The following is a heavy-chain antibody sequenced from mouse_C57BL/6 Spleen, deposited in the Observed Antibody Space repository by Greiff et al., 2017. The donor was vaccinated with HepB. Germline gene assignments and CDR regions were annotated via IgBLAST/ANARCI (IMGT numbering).Heavy chain of an antibody. J-gene: IGHJ4*01. Sequence: EVQLQQSGPVLVKPGASVKMSCKASGYTFTDYYMNWVKQSHGKSLEWIGVINPYNGGTSYNQKFKGKATLTVDKSSSTAYMELNSLTSEDSAVYYCARDLYYYGSSYDAMDYWGQGTSVTVSS. V-gene: IGHV1-19*01. CDR3: ARDLYYYGSSYDAMDY. D-gene: IGHD1-1*01. CDR1: GYTFTDYY. CDR2: INPYNGGT.